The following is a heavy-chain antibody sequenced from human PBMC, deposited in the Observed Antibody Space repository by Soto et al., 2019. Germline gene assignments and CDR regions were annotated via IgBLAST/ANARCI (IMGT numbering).Heavy chain of an antibody. Sequence: GGSLRLSCASSGFTFSSCAMSWVRQATGKGLEWVSYISSIGTNRYYAESVEGRFTISRDNAKKSLYLQMNSLGAEDTAVYYCARDREYSPYGLDVWGQGTTVTVSS. CDR2: ISSIGTNR. D-gene: IGHD5-12*01. CDR1: GFTFSSCA. V-gene: IGHV3-48*04. CDR3: ARDREYSPYGLDV. J-gene: IGHJ6*02.